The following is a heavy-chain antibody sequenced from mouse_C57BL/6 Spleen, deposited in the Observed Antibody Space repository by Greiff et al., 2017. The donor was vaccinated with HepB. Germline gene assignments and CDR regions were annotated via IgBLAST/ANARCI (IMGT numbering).Heavy chain of an antibody. CDR3: AREGYYGNYGYFDV. D-gene: IGHD2-1*01. Sequence: DVKLQESGPGLVKPSQTVFLTCTVTGISITTGNYRWSWIRQFPGNKLEWIGYIYYSGTITYNPSLTSRTTITRDTPKNQFFLEMNSLTAEDTATYYCAREGYYGNYGYFDVWGTGTTVTVSS. V-gene: IGHV3-5*01. CDR1: GISITTGNYR. J-gene: IGHJ1*03. CDR2: IYYSGTI.